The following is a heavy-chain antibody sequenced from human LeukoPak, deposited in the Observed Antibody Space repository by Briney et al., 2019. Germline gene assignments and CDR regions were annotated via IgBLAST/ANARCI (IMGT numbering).Heavy chain of an antibody. Sequence: GRSLRLSCAASGFTFDDYAMHWVRQAPGKGLEWVSGISWNSGSIGYADSVKGRFTISRDNAKNSLYLQMNSLRAEDTALYYCAATFEVAGKFDYWGQGTLVTVSS. D-gene: IGHD6-19*01. CDR3: AATFEVAGKFDY. CDR2: ISWNSGSI. CDR1: GFTFDDYA. J-gene: IGHJ4*02. V-gene: IGHV3-9*01.